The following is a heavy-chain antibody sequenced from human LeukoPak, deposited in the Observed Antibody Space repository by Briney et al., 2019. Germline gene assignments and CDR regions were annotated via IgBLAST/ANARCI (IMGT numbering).Heavy chain of an antibody. CDR3: AKIGVATILFDY. CDR2: ISGSGGST. Sequence: PGGSLRLSCAASGFTFSSYAMSWVRQAPGKGLGWVSAISGSGGSTYYADSVKGRFTISRDNSKNTLYLQMNSLRAEDTAVYYCAKIGVATILFDYWGQGTLVTVSS. J-gene: IGHJ4*02. V-gene: IGHV3-23*01. CDR1: GFTFSSYA. D-gene: IGHD5-12*01.